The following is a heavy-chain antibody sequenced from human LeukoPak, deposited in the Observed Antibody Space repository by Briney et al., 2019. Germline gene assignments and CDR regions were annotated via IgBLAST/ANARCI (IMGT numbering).Heavy chain of an antibody. CDR1: GFTFSSYA. D-gene: IGHD2-15*01. V-gene: IGHV3-23*01. J-gene: IGHJ3*02. CDR2: ISGSGGST. Sequence: HPGGSLRLSCAASGFTFSSYAMSWVRQAPGKGLEWGSAISGSGGSTYYADSVKGRFTISRDNSKNTLYLQMNSLRAEDTAVYYCANPILPEVVVAVSDAFDIWGQGTMVTVSS. CDR3: ANPILPEVVVAVSDAFDI.